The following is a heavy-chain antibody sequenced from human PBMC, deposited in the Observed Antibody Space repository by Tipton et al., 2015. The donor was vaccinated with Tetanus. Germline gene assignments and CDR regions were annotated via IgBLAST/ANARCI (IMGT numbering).Heavy chain of an antibody. CDR2: ISSSSSYI. J-gene: IGHJ3*02. CDR1: GFTFSSYS. Sequence: SLRLSCAASGFTFSSYSMNWVRQAPGKGLEWASSISSSSSYIYYADSVKGRFTISRDNAKNSLYLQMNSLRAEDTAVYYCARDRGGRIDAFDIWGQGTMVAVSS. CDR3: ARDRGGRIDAFDI. V-gene: IGHV3-21*01. D-gene: IGHD3-16*01.